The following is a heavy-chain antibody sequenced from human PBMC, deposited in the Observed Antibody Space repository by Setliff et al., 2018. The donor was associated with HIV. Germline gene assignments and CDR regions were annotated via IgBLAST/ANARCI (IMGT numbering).Heavy chain of an antibody. Sequence: PSETLSLTCTVSGGSINSTSYYWGWIRQPPGNGLEWIGSIYHTGSTYYKPSLKSRVTISVDTSKNQFSLKLSSVTAADTAVYYCARLPYSGGWYLDYWGQGTLVTVSS. V-gene: IGHV4-39*01. CDR2: IYHTGST. CDR1: GGSINSTSYY. CDR3: ARLPYSGGWYLDY. D-gene: IGHD6-19*01. J-gene: IGHJ4*02.